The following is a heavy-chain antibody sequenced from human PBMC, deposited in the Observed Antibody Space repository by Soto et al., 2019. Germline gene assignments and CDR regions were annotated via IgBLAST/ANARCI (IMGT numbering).Heavy chain of an antibody. V-gene: IGHV1-46*01. Sequence: QVQLVQSGAEVKKPGASVKVSCKASGYIFTNYYIHWVRQAPGQGLEWMAIINPLPTSGSTNYAQKFQGRVTVTRDTSTSTVYMELSSLTSEDTAIYYCARDLIAAAYWGQGTLVTVSS. J-gene: IGHJ4*02. D-gene: IGHD6-6*01. CDR3: ARDLIAAAY. CDR1: GYIFTNYY. CDR2: INPLPTSGST.